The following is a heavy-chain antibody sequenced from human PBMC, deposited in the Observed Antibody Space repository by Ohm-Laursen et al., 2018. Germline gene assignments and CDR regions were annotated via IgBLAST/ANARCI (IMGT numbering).Heavy chain of an antibody. J-gene: IGHJ4*02. V-gene: IGHV3-30*03. CDR2: ISYDGGNK. D-gene: IGHD6-25*01. CDR3: ARASSSIAAAGLDY. Sequence: SLRLSCTASGFTFNRHGMHWVRQAPGKALEWVALISYDGGNKYYADFVRGRFTISRDQSKNTLYLQMNSLRAEDTAVYYCARASSSIAAAGLDYWGQGTLVTVSS. CDR1: GFTFNRHG.